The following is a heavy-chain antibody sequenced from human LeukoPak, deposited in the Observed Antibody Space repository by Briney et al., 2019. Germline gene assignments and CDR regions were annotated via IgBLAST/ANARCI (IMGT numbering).Heavy chain of an antibody. Sequence: PSETLSLTCTVSGGSISSYYWSWIRQPPVKGLEWIGYIYYSGSTNYNPSLKSRVTISVDTSKNQFSLKLSSVTAADTAVYYCARVYDYGFDYWGQGTLVTVSS. D-gene: IGHD4-17*01. CDR2: IYYSGST. V-gene: IGHV4-59*01. CDR1: GGSISSYY. CDR3: ARVYDYGFDY. J-gene: IGHJ4*02.